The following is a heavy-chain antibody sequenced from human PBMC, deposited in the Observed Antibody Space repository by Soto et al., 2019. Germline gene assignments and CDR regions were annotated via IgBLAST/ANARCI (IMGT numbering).Heavy chain of an antibody. CDR3: ARYIVVVPAASDAFDI. J-gene: IGHJ3*02. CDR1: GGCISSGGYY. V-gene: IGHV4-31*03. Sequence: SLSLTCTVSGGCISSGGYYGSWIRQHPGKGLEWIGCIYYSGSTYYNPSLKSRVTISVDTSKNQFSLKLSSVTAADTAVYYRARYIVVVPAASDAFDIWGQGTMVTVSS. CDR2: IYYSGST. D-gene: IGHD2-2*01.